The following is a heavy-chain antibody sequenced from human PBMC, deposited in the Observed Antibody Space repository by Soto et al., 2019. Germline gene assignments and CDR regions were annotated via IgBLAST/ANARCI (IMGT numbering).Heavy chain of an antibody. CDR3: ARRDTSGFLRYFDN. CDR2: IVPNVGTV. V-gene: IGHV1-69*06. CDR1: GGTFSSFINYP. D-gene: IGHD3-3*01. J-gene: IGHJ4*02. Sequence: KVSCKSSGGTFSSFINYPINWVRQAPGQGLEWMGGIVPNVGTVNYAQKFRGKVTITADKSTGTAYMELSSLRSEDTALYHCARRDTSGFLRYFDNWGQGTQVTVS.